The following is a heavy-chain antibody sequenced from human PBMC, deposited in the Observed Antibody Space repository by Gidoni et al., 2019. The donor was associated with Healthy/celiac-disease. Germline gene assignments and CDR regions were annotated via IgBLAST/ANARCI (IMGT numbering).Heavy chain of an antibody. CDR2: IYHSGST. CDR3: ARLQPRVPSSWNTNWFDP. Sequence: QVQLQESGPGLVKPSETLSLTCAVSGYSISSGYYWGWIRQPPGKGLEWIGSIYHSGSTYYNPSLKSRVTISVDTSKNQFSLKLSSVTAADTAVYYCARLQPRVPSSWNTNWFDPWGQGTLVTVSS. CDR1: GYSISSGYY. V-gene: IGHV4-38-2*01. J-gene: IGHJ5*02. D-gene: IGHD6-13*01.